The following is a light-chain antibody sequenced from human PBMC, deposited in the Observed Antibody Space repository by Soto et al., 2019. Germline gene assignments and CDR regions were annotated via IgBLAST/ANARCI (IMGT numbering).Light chain of an antibody. CDR1: QSISSW. V-gene: IGKV1-5*01. J-gene: IGKJ4*01. CDR2: DAS. Sequence: DIQMTQSPSTLSASVGDRVTITCRASQSISSWLAWYQQKPGKAPKLLIYDASSLESAVPSRFSGSGSGTEFSLTISSLQPDDFATYYCQQYNSYLTFGGGTKVDIK. CDR3: QQYNSYLT.